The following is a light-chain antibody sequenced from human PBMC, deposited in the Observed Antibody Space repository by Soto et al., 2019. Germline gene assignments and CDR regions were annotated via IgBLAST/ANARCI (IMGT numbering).Light chain of an antibody. CDR1: NSNIASNT. CDR2: YDN. V-gene: IGLV1-44*01. Sequence: QSVLTQPPSASETPGQTVSISCSGSNSNIASNTVNWYQQLPGTAPKLLIYYDNLRPSGVPDRISGSKSGTSASLAISGLQSDDEADYYCAAWDDSLNGRVFGTGTKVTVL. CDR3: AAWDDSLNGRV. J-gene: IGLJ1*01.